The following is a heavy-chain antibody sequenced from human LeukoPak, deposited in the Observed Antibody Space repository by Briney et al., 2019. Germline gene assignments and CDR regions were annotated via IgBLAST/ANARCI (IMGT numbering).Heavy chain of an antibody. CDR1: GYTFTISD. D-gene: IGHD5-18*01. CDR2: MNPNSGNT. V-gene: IGHV1-8*01. J-gene: IGHJ6*02. Sequence: ASVKVSCKASGYTFTISDINWVRQATGQGLEWMGWMNPNSGNTGYAQKFQGRVTMTRNTSISTAYMELRSMRSEDTAVYYCARRVVRPRRVTPFYGMDVWGQGTTVTVSS. CDR3: ARRVVRPRRVTPFYGMDV.